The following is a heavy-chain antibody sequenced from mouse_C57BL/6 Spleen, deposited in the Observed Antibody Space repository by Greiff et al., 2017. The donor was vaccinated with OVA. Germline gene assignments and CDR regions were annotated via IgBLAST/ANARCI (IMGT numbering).Heavy chain of an antibody. J-gene: IGHJ2*01. CDR2: ISGGGGNT. CDR1: GFTFSSYT. Sequence: EVQVVESGGGLVKPGGSLKLSCAASGFTFSSYTMSWVRQTPEKRLEWVATISGGGGNTYYPDSVKGRFTISRDNAKNTLYLQMSSLRSEDTALYYCAREVLSRAYYFDYWGQGTTLTVSS. D-gene: IGHD1-1*01. CDR3: AREVLSRAYYFDY. V-gene: IGHV5-9*01.